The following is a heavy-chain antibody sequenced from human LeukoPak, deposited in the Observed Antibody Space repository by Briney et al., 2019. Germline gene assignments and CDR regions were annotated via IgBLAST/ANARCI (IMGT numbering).Heavy chain of an antibody. CDR1: GGSISSGGYY. CDR3: ARDQRSHDFWSGYYTGYGMDV. Sequence: SETLSLICTVSGGSISSGGYYWSWIRQHPGKGLEWIGYIYYSGSTYYNPSLKSRVTISVDTSKNQFSLKLSSVTAADTAVYYCARDQRSHDFWSGYYTGYGMDVWGQGTTVTVSS. CDR2: IYYSGST. V-gene: IGHV4-31*03. J-gene: IGHJ6*02. D-gene: IGHD3-3*01.